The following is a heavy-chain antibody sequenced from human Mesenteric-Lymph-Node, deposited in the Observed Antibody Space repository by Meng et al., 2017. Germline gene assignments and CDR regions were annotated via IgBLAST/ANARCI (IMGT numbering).Heavy chain of an antibody. CDR3: ARSGGGNSKHFDY. D-gene: IGHD4-23*01. CDR2: IIPIFGTA. Sequence: SVKVSCKASGGTFSSYAISWVRQAPGQGLEWMGGIIPIFGTANYAQKFQGRVTITADESTSTAYMELSSLRSEDTAVYYCARSGGGNSKHFDYWGKGTLVTVSS. CDR1: GGTFSSYA. J-gene: IGHJ4*02. V-gene: IGHV1-69*13.